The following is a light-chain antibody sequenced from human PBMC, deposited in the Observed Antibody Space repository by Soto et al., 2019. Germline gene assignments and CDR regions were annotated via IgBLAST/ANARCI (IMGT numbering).Light chain of an antibody. CDR1: QSIGSN. CDR3: QQYHSWPLS. V-gene: IGKV3-15*01. J-gene: IGKJ4*01. Sequence: EIVMTQSPGTVSVSPGEGATLTCRASQSIGSNLAWYLQKPGQGPRLLIFGASTRATGIPARFSGSGSGTEFTLTISTLQSEDVAVYHCQQYHSWPLSFGGGTKVDTK. CDR2: GAS.